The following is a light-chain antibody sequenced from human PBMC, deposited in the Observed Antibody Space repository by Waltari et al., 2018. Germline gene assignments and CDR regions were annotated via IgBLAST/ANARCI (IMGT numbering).Light chain of an antibody. CDR1: QSISNW. CDR3: QQYNSYSLLT. Sequence: DIQMTQSPSTLSASVGDRVTITCRASQSISNWLAWYQQKPGKAPKLLIYKASTLESGVPSRFSGSGSGTEFTLTISSLQPDVFATYYCQQYNSYSLLTFGGGTKVEIK. J-gene: IGKJ4*01. CDR2: KAS. V-gene: IGKV1-5*03.